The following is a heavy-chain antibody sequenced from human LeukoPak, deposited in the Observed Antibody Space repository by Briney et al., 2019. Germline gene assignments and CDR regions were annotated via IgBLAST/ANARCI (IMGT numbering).Heavy chain of an antibody. CDR2: IYPGDSDT. D-gene: IGHD6-13*01. V-gene: IGHV5-51*01. Sequence: GESLKISCKGSGYSFTSYWIGWVRQMPGKGLEWMGIIYPGDSDTRYSPSFQGQVTISADKSISTAYLQWSSLKASDTAMYYCARQAYSSSWYGGYYYYYMDVWGKGTTVTVSS. CDR3: ARQAYSSSWYGGYYYYYMDV. CDR1: GYSFTSYW. J-gene: IGHJ6*03.